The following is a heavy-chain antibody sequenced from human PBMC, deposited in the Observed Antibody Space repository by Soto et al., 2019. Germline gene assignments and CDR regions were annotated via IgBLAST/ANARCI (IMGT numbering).Heavy chain of an antibody. Sequence: SETLSLTCTVSGGSISSYYWSWIRQPPGKGLEWIGYIYYSGSTNYNPSLKSRVTISVDTSKNQFSLKLSSVTAADTAVYYCAGGTYYYYGMDVWGQGTTVTVSS. CDR1: GGSISSYY. CDR2: IYYSGST. J-gene: IGHJ6*02. D-gene: IGHD3-16*01. V-gene: IGHV4-59*01. CDR3: AGGTYYYYGMDV.